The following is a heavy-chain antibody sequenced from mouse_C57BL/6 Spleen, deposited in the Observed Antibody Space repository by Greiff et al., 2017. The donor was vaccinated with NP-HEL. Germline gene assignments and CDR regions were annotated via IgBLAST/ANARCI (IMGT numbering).Heavy chain of an antibody. J-gene: IGHJ4*01. CDR2: ISDGGSYT. CDR1: GFTFSSYA. CDR3: ARETMDY. Sequence: EVKLVESGGGLVKPGGSLKLSCAASGFTFSSYAMSWVRQTPEKRLEWVATISDGGSYTYYPDNVKGRFTISRDNAMNNLYLQMSHLKSEDTAMYYCARETMDYWGQGTSVTVSS. V-gene: IGHV5-4*01.